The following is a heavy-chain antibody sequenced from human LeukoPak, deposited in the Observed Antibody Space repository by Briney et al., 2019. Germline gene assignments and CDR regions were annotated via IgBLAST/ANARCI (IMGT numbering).Heavy chain of an antibody. CDR2: ISGSGGST. Sequence: PGGSLRLSCAASGFTFSSHAMSWARQAPGKGLEWVSAISGSGGSTYYADSVKGRFTISRDNSKNTLYLQMNSLRAEDTAVYYCAKDRPAARADYYYYGMDVWGQGTTVTVSS. CDR3: AKDRPAARADYYYYGMDV. V-gene: IGHV3-23*01. D-gene: IGHD2-2*01. J-gene: IGHJ6*02. CDR1: GFTFSSHA.